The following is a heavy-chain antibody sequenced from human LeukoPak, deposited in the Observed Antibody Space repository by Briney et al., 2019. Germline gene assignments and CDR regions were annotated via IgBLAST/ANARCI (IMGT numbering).Heavy chain of an antibody. CDR3: ARDREGYCSSTSCLQLGYYYYMDV. CDR2: INPSGGST. Sequence: ASVKVSCKASGYTFTSYYMHWVRQAPGQGLEWMGIINPSGGSTSYAQKFQGRVTMTGDTSTSTVYTELSSLRSEDTAVYYCARDREGYCSSTSCLQLGYYYYMDVWGKGTTVTVSS. CDR1: GYTFTSYY. J-gene: IGHJ6*03. V-gene: IGHV1-46*01. D-gene: IGHD2-2*01.